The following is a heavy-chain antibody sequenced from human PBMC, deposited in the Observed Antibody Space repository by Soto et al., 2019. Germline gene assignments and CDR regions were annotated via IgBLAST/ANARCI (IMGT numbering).Heavy chain of an antibody. D-gene: IGHD1-26*01. CDR2: FDPEDGET. CDR1: GYTLTELS. Sequence: ASVKVSCKVSGYTLTELSMHWVRQAPGKGLEWMGGFDPEDGETIYAQKFQGRVTMTEDTSTDTAYMELSSLRSEDTAVYYCATVRSIVGATKPDAFDIWGQGTMVTVSS. CDR3: ATVRSIVGATKPDAFDI. V-gene: IGHV1-24*01. J-gene: IGHJ3*02.